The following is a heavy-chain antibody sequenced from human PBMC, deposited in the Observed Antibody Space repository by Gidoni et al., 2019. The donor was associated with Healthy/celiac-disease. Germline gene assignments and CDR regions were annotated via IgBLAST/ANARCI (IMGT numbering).Heavy chain of an antibody. Sequence: QVQLVESGGGVVQPGRSLRLSCAASAFPFTTLPLPGVRQAPGKGLEWVAGISDDGSSKYYADSVKGRFTISRDYSKNTLSLQMNSLRAEDTAVYYCARDRRNDYSSRWFRNLSFDYWGQGTLVTVSS. CDR1: AFPFTTLP. V-gene: IGHV3-30-3*01. D-gene: IGHD6-13*01. CDR3: ARDRRNDYSSRWFRNLSFDY. J-gene: IGHJ4*02. CDR2: ISDDGSSK.